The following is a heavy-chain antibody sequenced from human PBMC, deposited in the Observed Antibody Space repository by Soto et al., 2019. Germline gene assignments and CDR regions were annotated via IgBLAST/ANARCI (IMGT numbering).Heavy chain of an antibody. V-gene: IGHV2-5*02. D-gene: IGHD5-12*01. Sequence: QITLKESGPTLVRPPQTLTLTCTFSGFSLTSGVGVGWIRQPPGKALEWLALIYWDDDKRYSPSLKNRLTITKXTXXXQMXLTMTNVGPVDTATYFCAHIDPEIVTVGGHGGFDYWGQGTLVTVSS. CDR3: AHIDPEIVTVGGHGGFDY. CDR1: GFSLTSGVG. J-gene: IGHJ4*02. CDR2: IYWDDDK.